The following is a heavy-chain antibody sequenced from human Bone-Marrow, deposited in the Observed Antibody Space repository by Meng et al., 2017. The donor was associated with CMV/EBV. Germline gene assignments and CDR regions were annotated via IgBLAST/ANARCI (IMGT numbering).Heavy chain of an antibody. J-gene: IGHJ4*02. V-gene: IGHV3-74*01. Sequence: GESLKISCAASGFTFSGSAMHWVRQAPGKGLVWVSRINSDGSSTNYADSVKGRFTISRDSAKNTLYLQMNSLRAGDTAVYYCARGYSGTYRVDYWGQGTLVTVSS. CDR2: INSDGSST. CDR3: ARGYSGTYRVDY. CDR1: GFTFSGSA. D-gene: IGHD1-26*01.